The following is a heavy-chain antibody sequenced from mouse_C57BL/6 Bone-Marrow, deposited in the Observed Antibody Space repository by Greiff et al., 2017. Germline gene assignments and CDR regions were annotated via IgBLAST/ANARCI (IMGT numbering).Heavy chain of an antibody. D-gene: IGHD2-4*01. CDR2: IYPRSGNT. CDR1: GYTFTSYG. Sequence: QVQLQQSGAELARPGASVKLSCKASGYTFTSYGISWVKQRTGQGLEWIGEIYPRSGNTYYNEKFKGKATLTADNSSSTAYMELRSLTSEDSAVYFCARDGDDSDVDYWGQGTTLTVSS. CDR3: ARDGDDSDVDY. J-gene: IGHJ2*01. V-gene: IGHV1-81*01.